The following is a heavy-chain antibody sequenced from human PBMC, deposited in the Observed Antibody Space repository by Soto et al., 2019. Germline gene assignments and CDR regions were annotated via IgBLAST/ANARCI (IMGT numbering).Heavy chain of an antibody. D-gene: IGHD6-13*01. CDR3: ARERIAAAGNNWFDP. CDR2: INHSGST. Sequence: SETLSLTCAXYGGSFSGYYWSWIRQPPGKGLEWIGEINHSGSTNYNPSLKSRVTISVDTSKNQFSLKLSSVTAADTAVYYCARERIAAAGNNWFDPWGQGTLVTVSS. V-gene: IGHV4-34*01. J-gene: IGHJ5*02. CDR1: GGSFSGYY.